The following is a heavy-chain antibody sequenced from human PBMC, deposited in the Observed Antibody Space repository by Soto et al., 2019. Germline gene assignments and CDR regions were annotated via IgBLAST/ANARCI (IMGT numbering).Heavy chain of an antibody. CDR3: ARVSGTGGYPDGLDY. J-gene: IGHJ4*02. CDR2: IIPVFGTG. V-gene: IGHV1-69*06. D-gene: IGHD5-18*01. CDR1: LGRFGGYA. Sequence: AAVKLCCEAWLGRFGGYAMSWGRQAPGRGLEWMGGIIPVFGTGIYAQKLQGRVTITADKSTNTAYMELSSLRYEDTAVYFCARVSGTGGYPDGLDYWGQGTVVIVSS.